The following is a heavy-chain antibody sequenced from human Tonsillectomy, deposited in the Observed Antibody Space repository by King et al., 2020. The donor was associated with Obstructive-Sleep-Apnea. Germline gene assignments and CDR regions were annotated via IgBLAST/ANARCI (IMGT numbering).Heavy chain of an antibody. Sequence: VQLVESGGGLVQPGRSLRLSCAASGFTFEDYAMHWVRQAPGRCREWVSGISWNSGSIGYADSVKGRFTISRDNTKNSLYLQMNSLRAEDTALYYCAKDGIYYKHLDYWGQGTLVTVSS. CDR2: ISWNSGSI. CDR1: GFTFEDYA. V-gene: IGHV3-9*01. D-gene: IGHD5-12*01. CDR3: AKDGIYYKHLDY. J-gene: IGHJ4*02.